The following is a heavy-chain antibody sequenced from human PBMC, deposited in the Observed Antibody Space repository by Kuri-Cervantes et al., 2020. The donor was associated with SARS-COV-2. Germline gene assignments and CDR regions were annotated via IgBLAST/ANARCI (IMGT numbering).Heavy chain of an antibody. V-gene: IGHV4-39*01. J-gene: IGHJ4*02. CDR2: IYYSGST. CDR3: ARHDAFYDRSGYAPIDV. CDR1: GGSIDTSSFY. Sequence: GSLRLSCIVSGGSIDTSSFYWGWIRQSPGRGLEWIGSIYYSGSTYSAPSLESRVTMSVEASKFQISLKLSSVTAADTAVYYCARHDAFYDRSGYAPIDVWGQGIVVTVSS. D-gene: IGHD3-22*01.